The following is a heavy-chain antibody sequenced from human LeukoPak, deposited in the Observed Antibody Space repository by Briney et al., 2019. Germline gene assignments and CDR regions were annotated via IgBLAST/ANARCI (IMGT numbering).Heavy chain of an antibody. V-gene: IGHV3-23*01. CDR3: AKLSPRGSEVVVITSFDY. J-gene: IGHJ4*02. CDR1: GFTFSSYA. Sequence: GGSLRLSCAASGFTFSSYAMSWVRQAPGKGLEWVSAISGSGGSTYYADSVKGRFTISRDDSKNTLYLQMNSLRAEDTAVYYCAKLSPRGSEVVVITSFDYWGQGTLVTVSS. D-gene: IGHD3-22*01. CDR2: ISGSGGST.